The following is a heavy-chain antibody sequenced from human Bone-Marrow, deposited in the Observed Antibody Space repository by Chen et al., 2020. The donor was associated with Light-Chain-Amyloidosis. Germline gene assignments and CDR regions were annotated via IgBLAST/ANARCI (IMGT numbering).Heavy chain of an antibody. D-gene: IGHD5-12*01. V-gene: IGHV5-51*01. Sequence: EVHQEQSEPEAHKHGVSRKTSRKGSGYSFPNSGLGWARQMPGKGLEWMAFICPADSDARYRPSLAGQVTISADKSITTAYLQWRSLKASDTAMYYCARRRDGYNFDFWGQGTLVTVSS. J-gene: IGHJ4*02. CDR2: ICPADSDA. CDR1: GYSFPNSG. CDR3: ARRRDGYNFDF.